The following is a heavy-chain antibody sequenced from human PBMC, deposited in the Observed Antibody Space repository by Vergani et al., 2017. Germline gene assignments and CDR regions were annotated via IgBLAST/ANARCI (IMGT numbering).Heavy chain of an antibody. CDR2: ISGSGGST. V-gene: IGHV3-23*01. CDR3: AKTGYSSSWLFDY. Sequence: EVQLLESGGGLVQPGGSLRLSCAASGFTFSSYAMSWVRQAPGKGLEWGSAISGSGGSTYYADSVKGRVTISRDNSKNTLYLQMNSLRAEDTAVYYCAKTGYSSSWLFDYWGQGTLVTVSS. J-gene: IGHJ4*02. D-gene: IGHD6-13*01. CDR1: GFTFSSYA.